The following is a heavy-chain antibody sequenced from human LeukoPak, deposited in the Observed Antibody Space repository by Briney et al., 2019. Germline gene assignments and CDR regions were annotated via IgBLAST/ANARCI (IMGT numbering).Heavy chain of an antibody. J-gene: IGHJ3*02. Sequence: ASVKVSCKASGYTFTRYAMNWVRQAPGQGLERMGWINTNTGNPTYAQGFTGRFVFSLDTSVSTAYLQISRLKAEDTAVYYCARDLTPRKAGVGGSDWDAFDIWGQGTMVTVSS. CDR1: GYTFTRYA. CDR2: INTNTGNP. V-gene: IGHV7-4-1*02. CDR3: ARDLTPRKAGVGGSDWDAFDI. D-gene: IGHD6-19*01.